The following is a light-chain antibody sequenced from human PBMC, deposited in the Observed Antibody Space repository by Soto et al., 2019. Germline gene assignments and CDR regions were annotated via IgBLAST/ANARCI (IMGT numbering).Light chain of an antibody. J-gene: IGLJ2*01. CDR1: SSNIGIDY. V-gene: IGLV1-51*02. CDR2: EDN. CDR3: GACDTSRSGGV. Sequence: QSVLTQPPSVSAAPGQKVTISCSGSSSNIGIDYVSWYQQLPGTAPKLLIYEDNKRPSGIPDRFSACHSGTSATLDSTGLRAACVADYYCGACDTSRSGGVLGGGTKLTVL.